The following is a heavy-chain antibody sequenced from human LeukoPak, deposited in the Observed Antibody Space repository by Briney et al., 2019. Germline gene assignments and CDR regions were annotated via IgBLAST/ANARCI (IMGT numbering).Heavy chain of an antibody. D-gene: IGHD2-2*02. CDR3: AKGRTEYAYTSDALDV. CDR1: GFTFSSYW. CDR2: LTFSGGST. J-gene: IGHJ3*01. V-gene: IGHV3-23*01. Sequence: GGSLRLSCAASGFTFSSYWMSWVRQAPGKGLEWVSTLTFSGGSTYYADSVKGRFTISRDNSKNTLYLQMNSLRAEDTAVYYCAKGRTEYAYTSDALDVWGHGTMITVSS.